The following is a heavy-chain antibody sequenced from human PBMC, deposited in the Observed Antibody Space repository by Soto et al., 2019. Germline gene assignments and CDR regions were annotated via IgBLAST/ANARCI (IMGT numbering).Heavy chain of an antibody. CDR1: GGTFSSYA. V-gene: IGHV1-69*01. CDR2: IIPIFGTA. CDR3: ARAGSWKARGPHFDY. Sequence: QVPLVQSGAEVKKPGSSVKVSCKASGGTFSSYAISWVRQAPGQGLEWMRGIIPIFGTANYAQKFQGRVTITADESTSTAYMELSSLRSEDTAVYYCARAGSWKARGPHFDYWGQGTLVTVSS. D-gene: IGHD2-15*01. J-gene: IGHJ4*02.